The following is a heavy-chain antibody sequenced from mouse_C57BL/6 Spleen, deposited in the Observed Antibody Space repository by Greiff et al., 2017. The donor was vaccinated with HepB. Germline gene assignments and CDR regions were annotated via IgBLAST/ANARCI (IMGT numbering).Heavy chain of an antibody. D-gene: IGHD1-1*01. CDR3: ARENYGSSEGFAY. CDR2: ISYDGSN. J-gene: IGHJ3*01. CDR1: GYSITSGYY. V-gene: IGHV3-6*01. Sequence: EVKLVESGPGLVKPSQSLSLTCSVAGYSITSGYYWNWIRQFPGNKLEWMGYISYDGSNNYNPSLKNRISITRDTSKNQFFLKLNSVTTEDTATYYCARENYGSSEGFAYWGQGTLVTVSA.